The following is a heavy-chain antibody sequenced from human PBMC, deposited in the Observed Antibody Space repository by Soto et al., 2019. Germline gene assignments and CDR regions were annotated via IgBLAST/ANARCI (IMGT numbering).Heavy chain of an antibody. CDR1: GYTLTELS. CDR3: ATGTRITMVRGVIITPILAN. V-gene: IGHV1-24*01. D-gene: IGHD3-10*01. J-gene: IGHJ4*02. Sequence: GASVKVSCKVSGYTLTELSMHWVRQAPGKGLEWMGGFDPEDGETIYAQKFQGRVTMTEDTSTDTAYMELSSLRSEDTAVYYCATGTRITMVRGVIITPILANWGQGTLVTVSS. CDR2: FDPEDGET.